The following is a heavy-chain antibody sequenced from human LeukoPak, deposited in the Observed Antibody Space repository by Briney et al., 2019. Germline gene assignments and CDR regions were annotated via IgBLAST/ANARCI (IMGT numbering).Heavy chain of an antibody. CDR2: VSDSGRSA. CDR1: GFTFSNYA. D-gene: IGHD1-26*01. CDR3: AQNQWEFPA. J-gene: IGHJ5*02. V-gene: IGHV3-23*01. Sequence: PGGSPRLSCAASGFTFSNYAMSWVRQAPGKGLEWVSGVSDSGRSAYYADFVQGRSIISRDNSKNTLYLQMNSLRVEDTAAYFCAQNQWEFPAWGQGTLVTVSS.